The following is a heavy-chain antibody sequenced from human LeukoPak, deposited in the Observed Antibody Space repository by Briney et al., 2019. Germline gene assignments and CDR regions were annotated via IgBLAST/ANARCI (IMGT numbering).Heavy chain of an antibody. J-gene: IGHJ5*02. Sequence: PGGSLRLSCAASGFTFSSYEMNWVRQAPGKGLEWVSYISSSGTTIYYADSVKGRFTISRANAKNSLYLQMHSLGAEDTAVYYCARGRYHGNVWGSPPWGQGILVSVSS. CDR1: GFTFSSYE. CDR2: ISSSGTTI. D-gene: IGHD3-16*01. V-gene: IGHV3-48*03. CDR3: ARGRYHGNVWGSPP.